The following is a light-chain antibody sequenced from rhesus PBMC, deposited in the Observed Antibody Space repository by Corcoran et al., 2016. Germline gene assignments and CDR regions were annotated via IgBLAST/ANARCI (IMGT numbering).Light chain of an antibody. CDR2: AAS. V-gene: IGKV1-44*01. J-gene: IGKJ4*01. CDR1: QPISSY. CDR3: QQHNSHPLT. Sequence: DIQMTQSPSSLSASVGDRVTITCRASQPISSYLAWYQQKPGKVPKLLNYAASSMDSGVPSRFSGSGSGTDFTLTISSLQPEDFATYYCQQHNSHPLTFGGGTKVEIK.